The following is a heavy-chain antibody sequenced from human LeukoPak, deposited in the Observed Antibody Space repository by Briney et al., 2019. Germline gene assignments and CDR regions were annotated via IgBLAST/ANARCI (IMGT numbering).Heavy chain of an antibody. Sequence: ASVKVSCKASASTFSTYAIHWVRQAPGQGLEWMGWISTGNGNTRYSKAFQDRVTITRDTSASTVYMDLRGLRSEDMADYYCARENYYRIGRFDRAYLDDWGQGTLVTVSS. D-gene: IGHD3-10*01. CDR1: ASTFSTYA. CDR2: ISTGNGNT. V-gene: IGHV1-3*03. CDR3: ARENYYRIGRFDRAYLDD. J-gene: IGHJ4*02.